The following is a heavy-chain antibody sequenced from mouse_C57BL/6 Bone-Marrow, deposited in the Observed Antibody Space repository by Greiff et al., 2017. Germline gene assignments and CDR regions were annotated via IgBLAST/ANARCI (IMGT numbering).Heavy chain of an antibody. CDR1: GFTFSSYA. Sequence: EVKLVESGGGLVKPGGSLKLSCAASGFTFSSYAMSWVRQTPEKRLEWVATISDGGSYTYYPDNVKGRFTISRDNAKNNLYLQMSHLKSEDTAMYYCASSSYGYFDAWGTGTTVTVSS. CDR3: ASSSYGYFDA. J-gene: IGHJ1*03. V-gene: IGHV5-4*03. CDR2: ISDGGSYT. D-gene: IGHD1-1*01.